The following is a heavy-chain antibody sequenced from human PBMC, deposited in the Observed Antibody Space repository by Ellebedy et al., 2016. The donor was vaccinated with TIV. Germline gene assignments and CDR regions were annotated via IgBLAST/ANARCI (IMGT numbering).Heavy chain of an antibody. CDR3: AKERDGYNSYYYYYYGMDV. D-gene: IGHD5-24*01. Sequence: GESLKISCAASGFTFSSYTLNWVRQAPGKGLEWVSSISTSSSYIYYADSVKGRFTVSRDNAKNSLYLQMNSLRAEDTAVYYCAKERDGYNSYYYYYYGMDVWGQGTTVTVSS. J-gene: IGHJ6*02. V-gene: IGHV3-21*04. CDR1: GFTFSSYT. CDR2: ISTSSSYI.